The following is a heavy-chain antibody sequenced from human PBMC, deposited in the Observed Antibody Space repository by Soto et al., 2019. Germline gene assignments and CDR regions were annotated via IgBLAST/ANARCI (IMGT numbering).Heavy chain of an antibody. V-gene: IGHV3-33*01. J-gene: IGHJ4*02. D-gene: IGHD2-15*01. CDR1: GFTFSSYG. CDR3: ARGGDVVVVAATFDY. CDR2: IWYDGSNK. Sequence: QVQLVESGGGVVQPGRSLRLSCAASGFTFSSYGMHWVRQAPGKGLEWVAVIWYDGSNKYYADSVKGRFTISRDNSKSTLYLQMSSLRAEDTAVYYCARGGDVVVVAATFDYWGQGTLVTVSS.